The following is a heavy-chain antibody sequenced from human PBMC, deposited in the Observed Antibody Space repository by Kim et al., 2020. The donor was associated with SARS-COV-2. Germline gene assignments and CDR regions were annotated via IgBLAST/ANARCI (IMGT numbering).Heavy chain of an antibody. CDR1: GFSFNTYG. J-gene: IGHJ4*02. V-gene: IGHV3-30*18. Sequence: GGSLRLSWAASGFSFNTYGMHWVRQSPGKGLEWVAVVSYDGSKKYYVDSVKGRFTISRDNSKNTLYLQMNSLRIEDTAVYYCAKSFSGSYFGYDYWGQGTLVTVS. D-gene: IGHD1-26*01. CDR3: AKSFSGSYFGYDY. CDR2: VSYDGSKK.